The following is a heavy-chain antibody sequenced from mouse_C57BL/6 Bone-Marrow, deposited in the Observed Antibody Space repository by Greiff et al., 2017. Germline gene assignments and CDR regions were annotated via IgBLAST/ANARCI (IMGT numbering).Heavy chain of an antibody. Sequence: QLKESGPELVKPGASVKISCKASGYSFTDYNMNWVKQSNGKSLEWIGVINPNYGTTSYNQKFKGKATLTVDQSSSTAYMQLNSLTSEDSAVYYCAMEGYDGGDWFAYWGQGTLVTVSA. V-gene: IGHV1-39*01. CDR3: AMEGYDGGDWFAY. CDR1: GYSFTDYN. D-gene: IGHD2-2*01. J-gene: IGHJ3*01. CDR2: INPNYGTT.